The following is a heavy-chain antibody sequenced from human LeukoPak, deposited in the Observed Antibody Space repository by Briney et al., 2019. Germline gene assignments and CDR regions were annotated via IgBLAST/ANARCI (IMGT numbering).Heavy chain of an antibody. CDR3: SRGGHSNRDA. V-gene: IGHV3-7*01. J-gene: IGHJ5*02. CDR1: AFTFRSYW. D-gene: IGHD4-11*01. Sequence: PGGSLRLSCAASAFTFRSYWMSWVRQAPEKGLEWVANIKEDGSEKNYVDSVKGRFTISRDNAKNSLSLQMNSLRAEDTAVYYCSRGGHSNRDAWGQGSLVIVSS. CDR2: IKEDGSEK.